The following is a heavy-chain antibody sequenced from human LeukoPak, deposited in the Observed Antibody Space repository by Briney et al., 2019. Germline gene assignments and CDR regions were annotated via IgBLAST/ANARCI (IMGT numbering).Heavy chain of an antibody. D-gene: IGHD3-10*01. CDR3: AKDNTYYYGSGSYFDY. J-gene: IGHJ4*02. Sequence: AGGSLRLSCAASGFTFDDYAMHWVRQAPGKGLEWVSGISWNSGSIGYADSVKGRFTISRDNAKNSLYLQMNSLRAEDTALYYCAKDNTYYYGSGSYFDYWGQGTLVTVSS. CDR1: GFTFDDYA. V-gene: IGHV3-9*01. CDR2: ISWNSGSI.